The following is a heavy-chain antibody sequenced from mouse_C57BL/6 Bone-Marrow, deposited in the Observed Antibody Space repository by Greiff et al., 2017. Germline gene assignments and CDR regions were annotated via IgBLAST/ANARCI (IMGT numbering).Heavy chain of an antibody. CDR3: ARRGNFYYYGSSPFAY. D-gene: IGHD1-1*01. CDR2: ISSGGSYT. V-gene: IGHV5-6*02. Sequence: EVKLMESGGDLVKPGGSLKLSCAASGFTFSSYGMSWVRQTPDKRLEWVATISSGGSYTYYPDSVKGRFTISRDNAKNTLYLQMSSLKSEDTAMYYCARRGNFYYYGSSPFAYWGQGTLVTVSA. J-gene: IGHJ3*01. CDR1: GFTFSSYG.